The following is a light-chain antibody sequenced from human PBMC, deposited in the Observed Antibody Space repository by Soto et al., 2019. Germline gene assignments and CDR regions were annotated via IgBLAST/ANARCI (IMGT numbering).Light chain of an antibody. CDR2: GAS. CDR3: QQYHKWPLT. V-gene: IGKV3-15*01. J-gene: IGKJ4*01. CDR1: QSVSSN. Sequence: IVMTQSPATLSVSPGERATLSCRASQSVSSNLAWYQQKPGQAPRLLIYGASTRATGIPARFGGSGSGTEFNLTISSLQSEDFAVYYCQQYHKWPLTFGGGTKVEI.